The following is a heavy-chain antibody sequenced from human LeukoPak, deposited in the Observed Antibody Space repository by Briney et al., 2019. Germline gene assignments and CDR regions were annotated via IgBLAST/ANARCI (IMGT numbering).Heavy chain of an antibody. D-gene: IGHD6-19*01. CDR2: ISYDGSIK. Sequence: PGGSLRPSCAASEFTFSNYAMHWVRQAPGKGLEWVAVISYDGSIKYYADSVKGRFTISRDNAKNSLYLQMNSLRAEDTAVYYCARGELAVAGTSDAFDIWGQGTMVTVSS. CDR3: ARGELAVAGTSDAFDI. V-gene: IGHV3-30-3*01. J-gene: IGHJ3*02. CDR1: EFTFSNYA.